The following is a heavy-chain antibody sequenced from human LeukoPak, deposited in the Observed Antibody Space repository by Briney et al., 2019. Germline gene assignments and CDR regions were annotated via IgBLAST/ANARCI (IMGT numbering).Heavy chain of an antibody. CDR1: GGSFSGYY. J-gene: IGHJ5*02. CDR2: INHSGST. CDR3: AGVVTPRSAWFDP. D-gene: IGHD4-4*01. Sequence: SETLSLTCAVYGGSFSGYYWSWVRQAPGKGLEWIGEINHSGSTNYNASLRSRVTISVEKSKNQFARKVRCVTAADTAGYYCAGVVTPRSAWFDPWGPGTLVTVSS. V-gene: IGHV4-34*01.